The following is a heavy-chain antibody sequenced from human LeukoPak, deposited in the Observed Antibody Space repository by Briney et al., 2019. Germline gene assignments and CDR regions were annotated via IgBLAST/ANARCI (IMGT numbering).Heavy chain of an antibody. D-gene: IGHD1-1*01. CDR2: IYTTGIT. CDR3: ARRAYSAAYWKHFDY. V-gene: IGHV4-61*02. CDR1: SASISSGTYY. Sequence: PSQTLSLTCTVSSASISSGTYYWSWIRQPAGKGLEWIGRIYTTGITNYNPSLKSRVTISVDTSKNQFSLKLNSVTAADTAVYFCARRAYSAAYWKHFDYWGQGTLVTVSS. J-gene: IGHJ4*02.